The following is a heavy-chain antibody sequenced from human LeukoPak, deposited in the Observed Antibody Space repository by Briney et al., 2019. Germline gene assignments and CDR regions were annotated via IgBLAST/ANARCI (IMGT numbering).Heavy chain of an antibody. D-gene: IGHD3-22*01. CDR2: IYYSGST. J-gene: IGHJ5*02. CDR1: GGSISSGGYY. V-gene: IGHV4-31*03. CDR3: ARGSGVVVIDWFDP. Sequence: ASQTLSLTCTVSGGSISSGGYYWSWIRQHPGKGLEWIGYIYYSGSTYYNPSLKSRVTISVDTFKNQFSLKLSSVTAADTAVYYCARGSGVVVIDWFDPWGQGTLVTVSS.